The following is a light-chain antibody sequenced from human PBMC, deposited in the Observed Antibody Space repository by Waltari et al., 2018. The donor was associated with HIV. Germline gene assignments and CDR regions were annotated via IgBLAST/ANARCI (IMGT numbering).Light chain of an antibody. CDR2: GAS. J-gene: IGKJ4*01. V-gene: IGKV3-20*01. CDR3: QQYGSSPLT. CDR1: QSVSSNY. Sequence: EIVLTQSPGTQSLSPGERVTLSCRASQSVSSNYLSWYQQKPGQAPRLVIYGASSRATGIPDRFSGSGSGTDFTLTISRLEPEDFAVYYCQQYGSSPLTFGGGTKVEVK.